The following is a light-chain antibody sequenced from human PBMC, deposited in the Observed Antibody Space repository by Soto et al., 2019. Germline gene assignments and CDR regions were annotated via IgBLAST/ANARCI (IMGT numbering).Light chain of an antibody. CDR1: QSFAGF. CDR3: QQYGGSPYT. CDR2: DAS. V-gene: IGKV3-20*01. Sequence: EIVLTQSPGTLSLSPGERATLSCRASQSFAGFLAWYQDKAGQPPRLLIYDASKRATGVPDRFSGTGSGTDFTLTISRLEPEDFAVYYCQQYGGSPYTFGQGTRLEIK. J-gene: IGKJ2*01.